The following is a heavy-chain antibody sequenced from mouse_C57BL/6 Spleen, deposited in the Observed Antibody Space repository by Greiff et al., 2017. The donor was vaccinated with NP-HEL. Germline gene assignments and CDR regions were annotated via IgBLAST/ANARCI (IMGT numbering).Heavy chain of an antibody. J-gene: IGHJ2*01. CDR1: GYTFTSYG. CDR3: ARGRDYFDY. CDR2: INIGNGYT. V-gene: IGHV1-58*01. Sequence: EVKLVESGAELVRPGSSVKLSCKTSGYTFTSYGINWVKQRPGQGLEWIGYINIGNGYTEYNEKFKGKATLTSDTSSSTAYMQLSSLTSEDSAIYFCARGRDYFDYWGQGTTLTVSS.